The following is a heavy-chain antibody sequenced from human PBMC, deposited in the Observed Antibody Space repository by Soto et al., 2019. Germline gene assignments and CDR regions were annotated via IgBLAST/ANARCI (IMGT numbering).Heavy chain of an antibody. Sequence: GGSLRLSCAASGFTFSSYAMSWVRQAPGKGLEWVSAISGSGGSTYYADSVKGRFTISRDNSENTLYLQMNSLRAEDTAVYYCAKAPRIYSSGWYEYWGQGTLVTVSS. CDR2: ISGSGGST. CDR1: GFTFSSYA. J-gene: IGHJ4*02. CDR3: AKAPRIYSSGWYEY. D-gene: IGHD6-19*01. V-gene: IGHV3-23*01.